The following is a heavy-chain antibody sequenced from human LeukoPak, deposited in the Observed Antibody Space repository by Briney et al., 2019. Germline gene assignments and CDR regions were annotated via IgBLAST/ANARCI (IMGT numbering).Heavy chain of an antibody. D-gene: IGHD4-17*01. V-gene: IGHV4-59*12. CDR1: GGSISSYY. J-gene: IGHJ4*02. Sequence: KPSEALSLTCTVSGGSISSYYWSWIRQPPGKGLEWIGYIYYSGSTNYNPSLKSRVTISVDTSKNQFSLKLSSVTAADTAVYYCARRADTDDYGDYPYYFDYWGQGTLVTVSS. CDR3: ARRADTDDYGDYPYYFDY. CDR2: IYYSGST.